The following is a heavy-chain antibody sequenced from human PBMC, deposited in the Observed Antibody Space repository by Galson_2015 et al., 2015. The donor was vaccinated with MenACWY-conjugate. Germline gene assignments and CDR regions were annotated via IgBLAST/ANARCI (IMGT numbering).Heavy chain of an antibody. J-gene: IGHJ4*02. CDR1: GGTFSSYA. CDR3: ARDAVGYCSGGSCSGY. CDR2: IIPIFGTA. V-gene: IGHV1-69*13. Sequence: SVKVSCKASGGTFSSYAISWVRQAPGQGLEWMGGIIPIFGTANYAQKFRGRVTITADESTSTAYMELSSLRSEDTAVYYCARDAVGYCSGGSCSGYWGQGTLVTVSS. D-gene: IGHD2-15*01.